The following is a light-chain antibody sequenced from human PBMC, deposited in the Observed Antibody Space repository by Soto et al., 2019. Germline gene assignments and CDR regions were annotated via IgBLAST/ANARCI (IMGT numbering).Light chain of an antibody. CDR3: QQYNSYPWT. J-gene: IGKJ1*01. V-gene: IGKV1-5*01. Sequence: DIQMTQSPSTLSASVGDRVTIACRASQSSTRWLAWYQQIPGKAPKLLIFDASTLESGVPPRFSGSGSGTQFTLNISSLQPDDFATYYCQQYNSYPWTFGQGTKVEIK. CDR2: DAS. CDR1: QSSTRW.